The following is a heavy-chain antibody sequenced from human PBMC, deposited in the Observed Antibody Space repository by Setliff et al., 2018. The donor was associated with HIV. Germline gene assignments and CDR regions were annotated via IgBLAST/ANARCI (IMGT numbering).Heavy chain of an antibody. J-gene: IGHJ6*02. V-gene: IGHV3-21*01. CDR1: GFTFSSYS. CDR2: ISSSSSYI. Sequence: GGSLRLSCAASGFTFSSYSMNWVRQAPGKGLEWVSSISSSSSYIYYADSVKGRFTISRDNAKNSLYLQMNSLRVEDTAVYYCARSVIGYYYYGMDAWGQGTLVTVSS. D-gene: IGHD3-10*01. CDR3: ARSVIGYYYYGMDA.